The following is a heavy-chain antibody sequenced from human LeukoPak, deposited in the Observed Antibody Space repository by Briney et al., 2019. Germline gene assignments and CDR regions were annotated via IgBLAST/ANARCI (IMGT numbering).Heavy chain of an antibody. J-gene: IGHJ1*01. CDR1: GFIVSSND. Sequence: AGGSLRLSCAASGFIVSSNDMSWVRQAPGKGLEWVSVIHNTGSTHYVDSVKGRFSISRDNSKNALYLQMNSPRAEDTAVYFCARAQDSCSGSNCYGYFHHWGQGTLVIVSS. CDR3: ARAQDSCSGSNCYGYFHH. D-gene: IGHD2-15*01. V-gene: IGHV3-53*01. CDR2: IHNTGST.